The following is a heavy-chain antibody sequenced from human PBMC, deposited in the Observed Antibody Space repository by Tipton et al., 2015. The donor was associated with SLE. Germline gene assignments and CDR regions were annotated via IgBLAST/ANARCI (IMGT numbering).Heavy chain of an antibody. CDR1: GGSFSGYY. V-gene: IGHV4-34*01. J-gene: IGHJ6*02. D-gene: IGHD3-10*01. Sequence: LRLSCAVYGGSFSGYYWSWIRQPPGKGLEWIGEINHSGSTNYNPSLKSRVTISVDKSKNQFSLKLSSVTAADTAVYYCARPFGSGSYPYYYGMDVWGQGTTVTVSS. CDR3: ARPFGSGSYPYYYGMDV. CDR2: INHSGST.